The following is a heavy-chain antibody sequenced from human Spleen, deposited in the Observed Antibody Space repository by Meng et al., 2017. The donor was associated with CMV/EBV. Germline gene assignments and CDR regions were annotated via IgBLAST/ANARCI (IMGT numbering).Heavy chain of an antibody. V-gene: IGHV1-2*02. CDR1: GYTFTAYY. Sequence: ASVKVSCKASGYTFTAYYIHWVRQAPGQGLEWMGWIHSNSGGTNYAQKFQGRVTMTRDTSISTAYMELRRLRSDDTAGYYCARGYCSGGSCFEVDPWGQGTLVTVSS. D-gene: IGHD2-15*01. CDR2: IHSNSGGT. CDR3: ARGYCSGGSCFEVDP. J-gene: IGHJ5*02.